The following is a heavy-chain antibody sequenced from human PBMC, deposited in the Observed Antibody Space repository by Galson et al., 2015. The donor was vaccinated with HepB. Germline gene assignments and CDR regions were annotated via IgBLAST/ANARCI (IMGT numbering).Heavy chain of an antibody. V-gene: IGHV4-59*08. CDR1: GVSMNNYW. CDR3: ARFSYDSGGYYFGY. Sequence: SETLSLTCTVSGVSMNNYWWSWIRQPPGKRLEWIGHINFSGSTTYNSSLKSRVTISVDTSKSQFSLKLNSVTAADTAVYYCARFSYDSGGYYFGYWGQGTLVTVSS. D-gene: IGHD3-22*01. J-gene: IGHJ4*02. CDR2: INFSGST.